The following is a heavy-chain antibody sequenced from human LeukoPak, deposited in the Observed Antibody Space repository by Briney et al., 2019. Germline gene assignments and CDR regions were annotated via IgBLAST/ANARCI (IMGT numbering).Heavy chain of an antibody. D-gene: IGHD4-11*01. CDR1: GGSISSSSYY. Sequence: SETLSLTCTVSGGSISSSSYYWGWIRQPPGKGLEWIGSIYYSGSTYYNPSLKSRVTIPVDTSKNHFSLKLSSVTAADTAVYYCARHDGYSNYYWFDPWGQGTLVTVSS. V-gene: IGHV4-39*01. CDR3: ARHDGYSNYYWFDP. J-gene: IGHJ5*02. CDR2: IYYSGST.